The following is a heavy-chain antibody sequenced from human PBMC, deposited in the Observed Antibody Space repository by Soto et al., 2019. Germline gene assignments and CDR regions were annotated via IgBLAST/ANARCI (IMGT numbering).Heavy chain of an antibody. D-gene: IGHD1-26*01. CDR1: GYSFTTYG. V-gene: IGHV1-18*01. CDR2: ISSYNGKT. Sequence: QVQLVQSGAEVKKPGASVKVSCKTSGYSFTTYGISWVRQAPGQGLEWMGWISSYNGKTNSAHKHQGRLTMTTDTTTRTVYMERMSLTSDETAVYYCPSDTPHRSDRGEIDPWCQGTFVTVSS. CDR3: PSDTPHRSDRGEIDP. J-gene: IGHJ5*02.